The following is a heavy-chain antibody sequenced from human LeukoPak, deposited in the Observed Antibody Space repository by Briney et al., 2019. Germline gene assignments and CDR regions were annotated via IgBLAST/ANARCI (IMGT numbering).Heavy chain of an antibody. J-gene: IGHJ3*02. V-gene: IGHV4-30-4*08. CDR3: ASDFTIFGVVLSAFNI. D-gene: IGHD3-3*01. CDR2: IYYSGAT. CDR1: GGSISSGDYY. Sequence: PSQTLSLTCTVSGGSISSGDYYWSWIRQPPGKGLEWIGYIYYSGATYYNPSLKSRVTISVDTSKNQFSLNLTSVTAADTAVYYCASDFTIFGVVLSAFNIWGRGRMVTVSS.